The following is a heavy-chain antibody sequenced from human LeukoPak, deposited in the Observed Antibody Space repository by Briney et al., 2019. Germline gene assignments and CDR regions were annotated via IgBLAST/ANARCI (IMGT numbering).Heavy chain of an antibody. CDR1: GFTFSSYG. V-gene: IGHV3-33*06. CDR3: AKVPTRYDSSGSYFDY. Sequence: GRSLRLSCAASGFTFSSYGMHRVRQAPGKGLEWVAVIWYDGSNKYYADSVKGRFTISRDNSKNTLYLQMNSLRAEDTAVYYCAKVPTRYDSSGSYFDYWGQGTLVTVSS. D-gene: IGHD3-22*01. J-gene: IGHJ4*02. CDR2: IWYDGSNK.